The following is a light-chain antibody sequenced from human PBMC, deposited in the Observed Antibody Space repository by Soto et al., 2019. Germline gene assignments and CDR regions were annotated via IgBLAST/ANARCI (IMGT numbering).Light chain of an antibody. CDR1: QSISSY. CDR3: QQSYSTPLT. Sequence: IQMTQPTSSVSASVVDRVTITCRASQSISSYLNWYQQKPGKAPKLLIYAASSLQSGVPSRFSGSGSGTDFTLTISSLQPEDFATYYCQQSYSTPLTFGGGTKVDIK. J-gene: IGKJ4*01. CDR2: AAS. V-gene: IGKV1-39*01.